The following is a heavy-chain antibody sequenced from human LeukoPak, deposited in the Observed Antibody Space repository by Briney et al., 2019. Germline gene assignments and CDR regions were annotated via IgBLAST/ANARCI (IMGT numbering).Heavy chain of an antibody. V-gene: IGHV1-69*05. CDR3: AREGGGVWGLGNWFDP. CDR2: IIPIFGTA. D-gene: IGHD3-16*01. Sequence: GASVKVSCKASGGTFSSYAISWVRQAPGQGLEWMGGIIPIFGTANYAQKFQGRVTITTDESTNTAYMELSSLRSEDTAVYYCAREGGGVWGLGNWFDPWGQGTLVTVSS. CDR1: GGTFSSYA. J-gene: IGHJ5*02.